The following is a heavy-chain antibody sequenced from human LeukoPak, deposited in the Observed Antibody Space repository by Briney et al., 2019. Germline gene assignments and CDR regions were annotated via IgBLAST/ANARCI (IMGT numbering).Heavy chain of an antibody. V-gene: IGHV4-4*07. CDR3: VRDGANWEEPNDAFDL. CDR1: GASISSCY. J-gene: IGHJ3*01. D-gene: IGHD1-26*01. CDR2: LYTTGTT. Sequence: SETLSLTCSVSGASISSCYWSWVRQPAGKRPEWIGRLYTTGTTNYNPSLKSRVTMSVDSSKNQFSLTLTSVTAADTAVYYCVRDGANWEEPNDAFDLWGQGTMVTVSS.